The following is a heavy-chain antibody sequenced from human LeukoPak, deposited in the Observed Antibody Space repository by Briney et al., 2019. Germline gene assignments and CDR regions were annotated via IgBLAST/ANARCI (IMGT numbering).Heavy chain of an antibody. CDR2: ISSSSSYM. D-gene: IGHD6-13*01. J-gene: IGHJ4*02. V-gene: IGHV3-21*01. Sequence: GGSLRLSCAASGFTFSSYSMNWVRQAPGKGLEWVSSISSSSSYMYYADSVKGRFTISRDNAKNSLYLQMNSLRAEDTAVYYCARAILGQLANFDYWGQGTLVTVSS. CDR1: GFTFSSYS. CDR3: ARAILGQLANFDY.